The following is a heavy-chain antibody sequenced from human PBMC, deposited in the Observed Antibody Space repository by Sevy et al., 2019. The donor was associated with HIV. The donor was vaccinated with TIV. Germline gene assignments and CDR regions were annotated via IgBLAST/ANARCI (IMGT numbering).Heavy chain of an antibody. J-gene: IGHJ6*03. D-gene: IGHD3-10*01. CDR2: IYHSGST. V-gene: IGHV4-38-2*01. CDR3: AKWGSGSPPYYYYYMDV. CDR1: GYSISSGYY. Sequence: ETLSLTCAVSGYSISSGYYWGWIRQPPGKGLEWIGSIYHSGSTYYNPSLKSRVTISVDTSKNQFSLKLSSVTAADTAVYYCAKWGSGSPPYYYYYMDVWGKGTTVTVSS.